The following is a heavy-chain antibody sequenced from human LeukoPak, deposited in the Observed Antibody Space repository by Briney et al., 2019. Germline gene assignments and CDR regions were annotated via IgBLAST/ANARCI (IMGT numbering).Heavy chain of an antibody. Sequence: GGSLRLSCAASGFTYSNYAMTCVRQAPGKGLEWVSSISSGGHSTYYAGSVKGRFTISRDNSKNTLYLQMNSLRAEDTAVYYCAKGAGHRLVPSEYFQYWGQGTLVTVSS. J-gene: IGHJ1*01. CDR1: GFTYSNYA. D-gene: IGHD6-19*01. CDR2: ISSGGHST. V-gene: IGHV3-23*01. CDR3: AKGAGHRLVPSEYFQY.